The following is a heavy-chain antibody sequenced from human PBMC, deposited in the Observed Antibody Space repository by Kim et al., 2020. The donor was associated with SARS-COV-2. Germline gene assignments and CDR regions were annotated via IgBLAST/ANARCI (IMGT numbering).Heavy chain of an antibody. D-gene: IGHD3-10*01. CDR2: GCT. J-gene: IGHJ6*02. CDR3: ARDRFALDV. V-gene: IGHV4-59*01. Sequence: GCTNYTPSLKSRVTISVDTSKNQFSLKLSSVTAADTAVYYCARDRFALDVWGQGTTVTVSS.